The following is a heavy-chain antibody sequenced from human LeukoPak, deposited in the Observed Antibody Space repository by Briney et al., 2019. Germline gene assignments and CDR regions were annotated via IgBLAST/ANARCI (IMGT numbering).Heavy chain of an antibody. J-gene: IGHJ4*02. D-gene: IGHD1-26*01. V-gene: IGHV3-23*01. CDR3: AKGPSGSYYFDY. CDR1: GFTFSNYA. Sequence: PGGSLRLSCAASGFTFSNYAMSWVRQAPGRGLEWVSGISGNGGTTNYADSVKGRFTISRDYSKNTLYLQMNSLRVEDTAVYYCAKGPSGSYYFDYWGQGTLVTVSS. CDR2: ISGNGGTT.